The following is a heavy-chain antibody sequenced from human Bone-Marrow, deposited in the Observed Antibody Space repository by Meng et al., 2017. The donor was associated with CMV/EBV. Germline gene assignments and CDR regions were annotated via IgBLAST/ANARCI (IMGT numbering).Heavy chain of an antibody. CDR2: ITHSGST. D-gene: IGHD1-26*01. Sequence: QVHLQQWGAGLFKPSGTLSLPCGVYGAPFSGYWSWVRQPPGKGLEWIGEITHSGSTNYNVSLKSRVTISIDTSKNQFSLKLSSVTATDTAVYYCAPGFRSWSGSYSSWGQGTLVTVSS. CDR1: GAPFSGY. V-gene: IGHV4-34*01. J-gene: IGHJ4*02. CDR3: APGFRSWSGSYSS.